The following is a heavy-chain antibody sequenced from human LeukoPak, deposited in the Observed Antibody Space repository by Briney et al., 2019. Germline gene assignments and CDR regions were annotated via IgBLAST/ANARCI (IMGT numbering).Heavy chain of an antibody. CDR3: ARDPQGNYSTSPFDY. CDR1: GYTFTSYY. J-gene: IGHJ4*02. V-gene: IGHV1-46*01. D-gene: IGHD4-11*01. CDR2: INPSGGST. Sequence: GASVTASCKASGYTFTSYYMHWVRQAPGQGLERMGIINPSGGSTSYAQKFQGRVTMTRDTSTSTVYMELSSLRSEDTAVYYCARDPQGNYSTSPFDYWGQGTLVTVSS.